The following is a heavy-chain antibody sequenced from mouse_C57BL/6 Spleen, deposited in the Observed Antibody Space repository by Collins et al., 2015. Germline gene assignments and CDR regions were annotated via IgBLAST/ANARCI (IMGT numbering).Heavy chain of an antibody. D-gene: IGHD2-4*01. Sequence: QVQLQQPGAELVMPGASVKLSCKASGYTFTSYWMHWVKQRPGQGLEWIGEIDPSDSYTNYNQKFKGKSTLTVDKSSSTAYMQLSSLTSEDSAVYYCARSSYDYQYYFDYWGQGTTLTVSS. V-gene: IGHV1-69*01. CDR2: IDPSDSYT. J-gene: IGHJ2*01. CDR1: GYTFTSYW. CDR3: ARSSYDYQYYFDY.